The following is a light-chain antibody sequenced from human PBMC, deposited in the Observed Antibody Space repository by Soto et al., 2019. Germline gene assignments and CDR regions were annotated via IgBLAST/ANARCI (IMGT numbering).Light chain of an antibody. CDR3: SSFASGRSLYV. Sequence: QSALTQPASVSGSPGQSITISCTGSSSDIGRHKYVSWYQHHPGKAPKLIIYEVSNRPSGVSSRFSGSKSGNTASLTISGLQAEDEADYHCSSFASGRSLYVFGTGTKLTVL. V-gene: IGLV2-14*01. CDR2: EVS. CDR1: SSDIGRHKY. J-gene: IGLJ1*01.